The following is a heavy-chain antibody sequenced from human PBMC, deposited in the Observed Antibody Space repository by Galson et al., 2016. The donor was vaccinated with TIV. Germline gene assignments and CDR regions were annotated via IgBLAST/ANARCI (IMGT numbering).Heavy chain of an antibody. J-gene: IGHJ4*02. V-gene: IGHV3-21*01. CDR1: GFTFSSST. CDR3: ASQRPAYSSSWYHFDD. Sequence: SPRLSCAASGFTFSSSTMNWVRQAPGKGLEWVSSISGRRSYIYYADSVKGRFTVSRDNAKNSLYLQMDGLRVEDSGVYFCASQRPAYSSSWYHFDDWGQGTPVTVSS. CDR2: ISGRRSYI. D-gene: IGHD6-13*01.